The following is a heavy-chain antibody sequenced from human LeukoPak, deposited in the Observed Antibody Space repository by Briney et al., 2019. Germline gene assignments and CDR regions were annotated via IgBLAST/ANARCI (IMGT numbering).Heavy chain of an antibody. CDR3: AREVIVGATGYYYYGMDV. Sequence: SETLSLTCTVSGGSISSGDYYWSWIRQPPGKGLEWIGYIYYSGSTYYNPSLKSRVTISVDTSKNQFSLKVSSVTAADTAVYYCAREVIVGATGYYYYGMDVWDQGTTVTVSS. CDR1: GGSISSGDYY. V-gene: IGHV4-30-4*02. J-gene: IGHJ6*02. CDR2: IYYSGST. D-gene: IGHD1-26*01.